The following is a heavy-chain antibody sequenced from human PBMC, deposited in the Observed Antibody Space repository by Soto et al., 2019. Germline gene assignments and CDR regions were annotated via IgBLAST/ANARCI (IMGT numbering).Heavy chain of an antibody. CDR1: GFTFSNFA. D-gene: IGHD4-17*01. Sequence: GGSLTLSCTPSGFTFSNFAMRWVRQAPGKGLEWLATISYDGNNKNYADSVKGRFTISRDNPKNTLSLQVSSLRSEDTAIYYCSRDRRPVYDYGSRGYYLGDWGPGTLVTVSS. J-gene: IGHJ4*02. CDR3: SRDRRPVYDYGSRGYYLGD. CDR2: ISYDGNNK. V-gene: IGHV3-30-3*01.